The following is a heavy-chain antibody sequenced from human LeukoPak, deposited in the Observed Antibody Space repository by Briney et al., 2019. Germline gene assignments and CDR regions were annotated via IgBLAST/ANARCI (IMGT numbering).Heavy chain of an antibody. Sequence: SETLSLTCSVSGGSISNYFWTWIRQPPGKGLEWIGYIYSSGSTYYNPSLKSRVTISVDTSKNQFSLKLSSVTAADTAVYYCARGRGLWGQGTTVTVSS. V-gene: IGHV4-59*08. CDR1: GGSISNYF. CDR2: IYSSGST. J-gene: IGHJ6*02. CDR3: ARGRGL. D-gene: IGHD1-26*01.